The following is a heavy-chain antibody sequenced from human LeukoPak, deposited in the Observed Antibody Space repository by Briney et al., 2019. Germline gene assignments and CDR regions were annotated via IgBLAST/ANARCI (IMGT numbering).Heavy chain of an antibody. Sequence: GGSLRLSCAVSGFTFNNYWMNWVRQAPGKGLEWVANIKQDGSEKYYVDSVKGRFTISRDNAKNSLYLQMNSLRAEDTAVYYCASGVYCSSTSCYTYAYDIDYWGQGTLVTVSS. D-gene: IGHD2-2*01. CDR3: ASGVYCSSTSCYTYAYDIDY. CDR2: IKQDGSEK. J-gene: IGHJ4*02. V-gene: IGHV3-7*01. CDR1: GFTFNNYW.